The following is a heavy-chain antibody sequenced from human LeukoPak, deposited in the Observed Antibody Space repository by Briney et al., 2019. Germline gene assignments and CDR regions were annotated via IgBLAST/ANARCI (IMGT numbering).Heavy chain of an antibody. V-gene: IGHV3-23*01. Sequence: GGTLRLSCAASRFTFDSYGMTWVRQAPGKGLEWVSSISSSGSSTYYAESVKGRFTISRDNSKNTLDLQMNSLRAEDTAVYYCAELGITMIGGVWGKGTTVTISS. D-gene: IGHD3-10*02. J-gene: IGHJ6*04. CDR1: RFTFDSYG. CDR3: AELGITMIGGV. CDR2: ISSSGSST.